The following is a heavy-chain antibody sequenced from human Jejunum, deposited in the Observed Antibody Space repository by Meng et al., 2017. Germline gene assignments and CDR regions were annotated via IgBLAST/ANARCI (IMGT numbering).Heavy chain of an antibody. D-gene: IGHD7-27*01. J-gene: IGHJ4*02. Sequence: QSQLQRSGPVLVQPSLPLSLPCAASGASVSSNFASWNWIRQSPSRGLEWLGSTHYRSKWYHAYALSVESRITISPDTSNNQFSLQLRSVTPEDTGVYYCARGTWDFDSWGQGTLVTVSS. CDR3: ARGTWDFDS. V-gene: IGHV6-1*01. CDR1: GASVSSNFAS. CDR2: THYRSKWYH.